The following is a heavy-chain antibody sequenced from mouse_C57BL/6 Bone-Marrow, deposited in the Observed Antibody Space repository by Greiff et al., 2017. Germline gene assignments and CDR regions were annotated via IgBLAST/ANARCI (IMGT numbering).Heavy chain of an antibody. V-gene: IGHV5-15*01. CDR1: GFTFSDYG. Sequence: EVQLVESGGGLVQPGGSLKLSCAASGFTFSDYGMAWVRQAPRKGPEWVAFISNLGSSIYYADTVTGRFTISRENAKNTLYLEMSSLRSEDTATYYCARHDHSCSAMAYWGQGPSVTVSS. D-gene: IGHD2-12*01. CDR2: ISNLGSSI. J-gene: IGHJ4*01. CDR3: ARHDHSCSAMAY.